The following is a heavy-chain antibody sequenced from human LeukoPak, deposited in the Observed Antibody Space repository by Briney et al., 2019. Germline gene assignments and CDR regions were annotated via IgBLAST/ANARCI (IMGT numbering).Heavy chain of an antibody. CDR1: GFTFSNYG. V-gene: IGHV3-30*02. Sequence: PGGSLRLSCAASGFTFSNYGMHWVRQAPGKGLEWVAFVRYDESTKFYADSVKGRFTISRDNAKNSLYLQMNSLRAEDTALYYCAKDISSGNNYYYYGMDVWGQGTTVTVSS. CDR2: VRYDESTK. D-gene: IGHD4-23*01. CDR3: AKDISSGNNYYYYGMDV. J-gene: IGHJ6*02.